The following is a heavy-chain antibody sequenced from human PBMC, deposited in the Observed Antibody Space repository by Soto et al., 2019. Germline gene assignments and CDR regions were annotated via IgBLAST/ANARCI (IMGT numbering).Heavy chain of an antibody. CDR1: GFTFRTFV. V-gene: IGHV3-74*01. CDR2: INSDGSDT. J-gene: IGHJ3*01. Sequence: EVQLVESGGGLVQPGGSLRLSCAASGFTFRTFVMHWVRQAPGKGLVWVSRINSDGSDTRYADSVKGRFTISRDNARNTLDLQMSGLRAEDTARYFCVRDKDGYNFWGQGTMVTVSS. D-gene: IGHD5-12*01. CDR3: VRDKDGYNF.